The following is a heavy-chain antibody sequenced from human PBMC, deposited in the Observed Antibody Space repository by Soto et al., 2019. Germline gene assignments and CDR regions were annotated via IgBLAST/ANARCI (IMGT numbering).Heavy chain of an antibody. J-gene: IGHJ4*02. Sequence: PSETLSLTCTVSGGSISSSNWWTWVRQAPGKGPEWIGGTYHVGIPSYNPSLKGRVSISVDTSKNQFSLKLTSVTAADTAVYYCARDKITGLFDYWGQGTLVTVSS. D-gene: IGHD2-8*02. V-gene: IGHV4-4*02. CDR3: ARDKITGLFDY. CDR1: GGSISSSNW. CDR2: TYHVGIP.